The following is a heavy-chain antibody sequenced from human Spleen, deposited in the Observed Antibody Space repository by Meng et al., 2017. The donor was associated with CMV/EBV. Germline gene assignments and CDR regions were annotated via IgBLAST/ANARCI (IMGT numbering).Heavy chain of an antibody. Sequence: SETLSLTCTVSGGSISNYYWTWIRQPPGKGLEWIAHIYSSGRANYNPSLNSRVTMSVDTSKNQFSLKLSSVTAADTAVYYCARDRSGSLGLNWFDPWGQGTLVTVSS. CDR2: IYSSGRA. V-gene: IGHV4-59*12. CDR3: ARDRSGSLGLNWFDP. D-gene: IGHD1-26*01. CDR1: GGSISNYY. J-gene: IGHJ5*02.